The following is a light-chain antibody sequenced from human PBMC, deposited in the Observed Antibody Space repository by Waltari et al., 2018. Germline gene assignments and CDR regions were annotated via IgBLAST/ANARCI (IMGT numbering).Light chain of an antibody. CDR1: QSVLYSSNNKNY. CDR3: QQYYSTPT. V-gene: IGKV4-1*01. J-gene: IGKJ1*01. CDR2: WAS. Sequence: DIVMTQSPDSLAVSLGERATINCKSSQSVLYSSNNKNYLAWYQQKPGQPPKLLIYWASTRESWVSDRFRGSGSVTDFTLTISSLQAEDVAVYYCQQYYSTPTFGQGTKVEIK.